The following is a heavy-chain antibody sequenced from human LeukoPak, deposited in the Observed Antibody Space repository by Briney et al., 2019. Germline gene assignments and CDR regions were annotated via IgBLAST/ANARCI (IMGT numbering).Heavy chain of an antibody. J-gene: IGHJ6*03. CDR2: IYYSGST. CDR3: ARGVTPRYMDV. V-gene: IGHV4-39*07. Sequence: SETLSLTCTVSGGSISSSSYYWGWIRQPPGKGLEWIGSIYYSGSTYYNPSLKSRVTISVDTSKNQFSLKLSSVTAADTAVYYCARGVTPRYMDVWGKGTTVTVSS. CDR1: GGSISSSSYY. D-gene: IGHD4-23*01.